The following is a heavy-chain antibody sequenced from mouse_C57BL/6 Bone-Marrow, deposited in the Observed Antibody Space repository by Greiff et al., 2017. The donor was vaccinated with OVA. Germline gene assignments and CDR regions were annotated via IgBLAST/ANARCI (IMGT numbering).Heavy chain of an antibody. D-gene: IGHD1-1*01. CDR1: GYTFTSYW. Sequence: VQLQQSGAELVMPGASVKLSCKASGYTFTSYWMHWVKQRPGQGLEWIGEIDPSDSYTNYNQKFKGKSTLTVDKSSSTAYMQLSSLTSEDSAVYYCARGYYGSSLYWYFDVWGTGTTVTVSS. J-gene: IGHJ1*03. V-gene: IGHV1-69*01. CDR3: ARGYYGSSLYWYFDV. CDR2: IDPSDSYT.